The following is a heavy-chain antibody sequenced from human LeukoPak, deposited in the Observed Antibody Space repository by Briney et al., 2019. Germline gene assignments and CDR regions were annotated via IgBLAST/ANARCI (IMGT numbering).Heavy chain of an antibody. CDR2: ISNDGSNK. J-gene: IGHJ4*02. V-gene: IGHV3-30*18. CDR1: GFTFSSNG. D-gene: IGHD5-12*01. Sequence: TGTSLRLSCAASGFTFSSNGMHWVRPAPGKGLERVAVISNDGSNKYYADSVKGRFTISRDNSKSTLHLQMNSLRPEATAVYYCAKDQAAISYLFDSWGQGTLVTVSS. CDR3: AKDQAAISYLFDS.